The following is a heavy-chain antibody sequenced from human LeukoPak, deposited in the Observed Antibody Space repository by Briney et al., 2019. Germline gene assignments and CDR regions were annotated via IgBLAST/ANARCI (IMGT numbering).Heavy chain of an antibody. CDR3: AKDGPMEYQLHIYRYFDY. CDR2: IYHSGST. CDR1: GGSISSGGYY. J-gene: IGHJ4*02. D-gene: IGHD2-2*01. Sequence: SQTLSLTCTVSGGSISSGGYYWSWIRQPPGKGLEWIGHIYHSGSTYYNPSLKSRVTISVDRSKNQFSLKLSSVTAADTAVYYCAKDGPMEYQLHIYRYFDYWGQGTLVTVSS. V-gene: IGHV4-30-2*01.